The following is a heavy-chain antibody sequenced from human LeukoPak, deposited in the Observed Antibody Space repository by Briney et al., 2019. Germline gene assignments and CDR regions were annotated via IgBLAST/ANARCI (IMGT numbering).Heavy chain of an antibody. Sequence: ASVKVSCKASYDRFSSYGISWVRQAPGQGLEWMGWISAYSGKTSYAQNLQGRVTMTKDTSTPTAYMELRSLRSDDTAVYYCARGYSGYGPHDYWGQGTLVTVSS. D-gene: IGHD5-12*01. CDR2: ISAYSGKT. V-gene: IGHV1-18*01. CDR3: ARGYSGYGPHDY. CDR1: YDRFSSYG. J-gene: IGHJ4*02.